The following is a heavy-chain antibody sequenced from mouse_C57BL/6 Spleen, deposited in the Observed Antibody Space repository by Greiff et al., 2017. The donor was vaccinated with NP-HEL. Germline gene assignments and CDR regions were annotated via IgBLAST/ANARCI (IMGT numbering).Heavy chain of an antibody. J-gene: IGHJ3*01. D-gene: IGHD3-2*02. CDR3: ARKDSSGYVAY. CDR1: GYSFTGYY. CDR2: INPSTGGT. V-gene: IGHV1-42*01. Sequence: DVQLQESGPELVKPGASVKISCKASGYSFTGYYMNWVKQSPEKSLEWIGEINPSTGGTTYNQKFKAKATLTVDKSSSTAYMQLKSLTSEDSAVYYCARKDSSGYVAYWGQGTLVTVSA.